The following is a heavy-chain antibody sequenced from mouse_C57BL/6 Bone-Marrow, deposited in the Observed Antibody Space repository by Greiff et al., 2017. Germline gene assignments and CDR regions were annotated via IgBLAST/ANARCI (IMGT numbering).Heavy chain of an antibody. Sequence: VQLKQSGPELVKPGASVKISCKASGYTFTDYYMNWVKQSHGKSLEWIGDINPNNGGTSYNQKFKGKATLTVDKSSSTAYMELRSLTSEDSAVYYCAREANWDYYFDYWGQGTTLTVSS. D-gene: IGHD4-1*01. V-gene: IGHV1-26*01. J-gene: IGHJ2*01. CDR2: INPNNGGT. CDR1: GYTFTDYY. CDR3: AREANWDYYFDY.